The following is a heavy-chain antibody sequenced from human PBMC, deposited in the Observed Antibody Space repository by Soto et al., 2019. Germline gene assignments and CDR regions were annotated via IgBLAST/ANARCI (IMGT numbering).Heavy chain of an antibody. V-gene: IGHV3-11*01. Sequence: QVQLVESGGGLVKPGGSLRLSCAASGFTFTDYYMSWIRQAPGKGLEWVSYISGSGGSMYCADSVKGRFTISRDNAKNSLYLQMNSLTVEDTAVYYCAKRYCSGDSCYSDWYFDLWGRGNLVTVSS. J-gene: IGHJ2*01. CDR2: ISGSGGSM. CDR1: GFTFTDYY. D-gene: IGHD2-15*01. CDR3: AKRYCSGDSCYSDWYFDL.